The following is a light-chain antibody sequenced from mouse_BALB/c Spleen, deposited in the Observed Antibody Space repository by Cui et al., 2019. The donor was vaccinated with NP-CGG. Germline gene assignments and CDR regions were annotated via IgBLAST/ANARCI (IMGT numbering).Light chain of an antibody. Sequence: QAVVTQESALTTSPGETVTLTCRSSTGAVTTSNYANWVQEKPEHLFTGLIGGTNNRAPGLPARFSGSLIGDKAALTITGAQTEDEAIYFCALWYSNHWVFGGGTKLTVL. CDR2: GTN. CDR1: TGAVTTSNY. CDR3: ALWYSNHWV. V-gene: IGLV1*01. J-gene: IGLJ1*01.